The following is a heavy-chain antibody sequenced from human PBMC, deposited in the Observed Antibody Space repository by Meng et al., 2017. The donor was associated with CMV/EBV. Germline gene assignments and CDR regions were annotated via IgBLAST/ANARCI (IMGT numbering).Heavy chain of an antibody. V-gene: IGHV3-23*01. Sequence: GLGGGLVQAGGYMRLSCAASGFTFRSYAMSWVRQATGKGLEWVSAISGSGGSTYYADSVKGRFTISRDNSKNTLYLQMNSLRAEDTAVYYCAYTAMVTLWGQGTLVTVSS. CDR2: ISGSGGST. CDR1: GFTFRSYA. D-gene: IGHD5-18*01. J-gene: IGHJ4*02. CDR3: AYTAMVTL.